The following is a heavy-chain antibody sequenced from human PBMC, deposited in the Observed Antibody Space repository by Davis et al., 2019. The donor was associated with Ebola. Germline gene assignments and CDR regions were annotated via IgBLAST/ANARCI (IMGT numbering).Heavy chain of an antibody. CDR2: IRSKANSYAT. CDR1: GFTFSGSA. D-gene: IGHD6-19*01. J-gene: IGHJ4*02. V-gene: IGHV3-73*01. Sequence: GESLKISCAASGFTFSGSAMHWVRQASGKGLEWVGRIRSKANSYATAYAASVKGRFTISRDDSKNTAHLQMNSLKTEDTAVYYCTLTVAGTRDYWGQGTLVTVSS. CDR3: TLTVAGTRDY.